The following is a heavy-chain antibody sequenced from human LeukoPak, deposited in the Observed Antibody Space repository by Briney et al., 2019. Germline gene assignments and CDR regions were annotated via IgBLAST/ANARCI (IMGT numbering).Heavy chain of an antibody. CDR2: ISAYNGNT. CDR1: GYTFTSYG. J-gene: IGHJ4*02. Sequence: ASVKVSCKASGYTFTSYGISWGRQAPGQGLEWMGWISAYNGNTNYAQKLQGRVTMTTDTSTSTAYMELRSLRSDDTAVYYCARVLYYDYVWGSCDYWGRGTLVTVSS. D-gene: IGHD3-16*01. CDR3: ARVLYYDYVWGSCDY. V-gene: IGHV1-18*01.